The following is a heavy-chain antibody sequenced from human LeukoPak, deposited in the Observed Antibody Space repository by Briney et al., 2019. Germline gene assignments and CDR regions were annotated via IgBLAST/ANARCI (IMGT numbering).Heavy chain of an antibody. CDR2: ISYDGSNT. D-gene: IGHD3-16*01. J-gene: IGHJ3*02. CDR3: ARDGEWGTGAFDI. Sequence: PGGSLRLSCAASGFTFSNYWMIWVRQAPGKGLEWVAVISYDGSNTYYADSVKGRFTISRDNSKNTLYLQMNSLKAEDTAVYYCARDGEWGTGAFDIWGQGTMVTVSS. V-gene: IGHV3-30-3*01. CDR1: GFTFSNYW.